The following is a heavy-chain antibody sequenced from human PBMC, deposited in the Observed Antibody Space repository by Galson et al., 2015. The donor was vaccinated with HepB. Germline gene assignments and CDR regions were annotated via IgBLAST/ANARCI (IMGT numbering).Heavy chain of an antibody. J-gene: IGHJ4*02. D-gene: IGHD3-10*01. Sequence: SLRLSCAASGFTFSSYSMNWVRQAPGKGLEWVSYISSSSSTIYYADSVKGRFTISRDNAKNSLYLQMNSLRAEDTAVYYCAVTSIAGYYYGSGSYYTIWGQGTLVTVSS. V-gene: IGHV3-48*01. CDR2: ISSSSSTI. CDR3: AVTSIAGYYYGSGSYYTI. CDR1: GFTFSSYS.